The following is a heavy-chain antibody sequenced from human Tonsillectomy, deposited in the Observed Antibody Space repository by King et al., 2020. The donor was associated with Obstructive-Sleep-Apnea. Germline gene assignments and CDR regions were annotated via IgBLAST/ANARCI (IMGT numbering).Heavy chain of an antibody. CDR3: AWYAYYGMDV. D-gene: IGHD6-13*01. J-gene: IGHJ6*02. CDR2: IYPGDSDL. V-gene: IGHV5-51*01. CDR1: GYIFTKSW. Sequence: QLVQSGTEVKKPGESLKISCRGSGYIFTKSWIGWVRQMSGKGLEWMGVIYPGDSDLRYSPSLQGQVTISVDKSTSTAYLQWSILKASDTAIYYCAWYAYYGMDVWGQGTTVTVSS.